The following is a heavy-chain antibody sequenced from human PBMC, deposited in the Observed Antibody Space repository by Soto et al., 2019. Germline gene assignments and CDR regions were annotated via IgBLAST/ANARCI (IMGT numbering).Heavy chain of an antibody. J-gene: IGHJ6*02. CDR3: ATQFHHCGGDCYRGPYFGMDV. CDR1: GYTFTGYY. CDR2: INPYTGGT. D-gene: IGHD2-21*02. Sequence: QVQLVQSGSEVKEPGASVKVSCKASGYTFTGYYVLWVRQAPGQGPECMGWINPYTGGTNYAQKFEGRLPMTRATSISTAYMGRRNLISDDTAVYYCATQFHHCGGDCYRGPYFGMDVWGQGTTVTVSS. V-gene: IGHV1-2*02.